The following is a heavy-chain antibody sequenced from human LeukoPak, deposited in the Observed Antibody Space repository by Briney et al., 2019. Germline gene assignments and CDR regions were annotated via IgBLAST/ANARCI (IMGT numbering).Heavy chain of an antibody. CDR3: AKDIAAAGTVPDY. Sequence: GGSLRLSCAASGFTFDDYAMHWVRQAPGKGLEWVSGISWNSGSIGYADSVKGRFTISRDNAKNSLYLQMNSLRAEDTALYYCAKDIAAAGTVPDYWGQGTLVTVSS. D-gene: IGHD6-13*01. V-gene: IGHV3-9*01. J-gene: IGHJ4*02. CDR1: GFTFDDYA. CDR2: ISWNSGSI.